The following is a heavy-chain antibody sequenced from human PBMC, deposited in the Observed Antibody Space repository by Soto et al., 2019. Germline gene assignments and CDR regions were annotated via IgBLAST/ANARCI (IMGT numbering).Heavy chain of an antibody. D-gene: IGHD3-22*01. Sequence: ASVKVSCKASGYTFTSYVINWVRQAPGRGLEWMGWINPGNGNTKYSQQFQGRVIIDRDTSASTAYMELSSLRSEDTAVYYCARGGYFDSSNYLAYCGLGTLVTVSS. CDR3: ARGGYFDSSNYLAY. CDR1: GYTFTSYV. V-gene: IGHV1-3*01. J-gene: IGHJ4*02. CDR2: INPGNGNT.